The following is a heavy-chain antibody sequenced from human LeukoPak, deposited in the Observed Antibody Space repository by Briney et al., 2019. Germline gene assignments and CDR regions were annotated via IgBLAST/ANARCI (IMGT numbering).Heavy chain of an antibody. J-gene: IGHJ5*02. CDR2: IIPILGIA. CDR1: GGTFSSYT. V-gene: IGHV1-69*02. CDR3: ARARSSSWYEKGNWFDP. Sequence: ASVKVSCKASGGTFSSYTISWVRQAPGQGLEWMGRIIPILGIANYAQKFQGRVTITADKSTSTAYMELSSLRSEDTAVYYCARARSSSWYEKGNWFDPWGQGTLVPVSS. D-gene: IGHD6-13*01.